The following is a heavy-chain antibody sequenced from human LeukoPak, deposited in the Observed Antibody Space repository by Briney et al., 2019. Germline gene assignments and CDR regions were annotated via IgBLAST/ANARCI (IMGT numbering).Heavy chain of an antibody. CDR1: GGTFSSYA. J-gene: IGHJ4*02. Sequence: SVKVSCKASGGTFSSYAISWVRQAPGQGLEGRGGIIPIFGTANYAQKFQGRVTITTDESTSTAYMELSSLRSEDTAVYYCARGFDSSGYKLDYWGQGTLVTVSS. D-gene: IGHD3-22*01. CDR2: IIPIFGTA. V-gene: IGHV1-69*05. CDR3: ARGFDSSGYKLDY.